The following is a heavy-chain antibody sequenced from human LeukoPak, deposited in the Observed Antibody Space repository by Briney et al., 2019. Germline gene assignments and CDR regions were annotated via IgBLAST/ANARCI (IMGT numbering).Heavy chain of an antibody. CDR2: IYHSGST. D-gene: IGHD6-13*01. CDR1: GGSMSFYY. V-gene: IGHV4-38-2*02. J-gene: IGHJ4*02. CDR3: ARDREYSSSMHFDY. Sequence: SETLSLTCTVSGGSMSFYYWNWIRQPPGKGLEWIGSIYHSGSTYYNPSLKSRVTISVDTSKNQFSLKLSSVTAADTAVYYCARDREYSSSMHFDYWGQGTLVTVSS.